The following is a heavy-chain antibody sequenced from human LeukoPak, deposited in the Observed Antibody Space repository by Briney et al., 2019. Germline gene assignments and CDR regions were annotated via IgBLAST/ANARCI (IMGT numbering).Heavy chain of an antibody. CDR3: ATYSTRNAREFQS. D-gene: IGHD4-11*01. CDR1: GFILSNCW. J-gene: IGHJ1*01. Sequence: GGSLRLSCETSGFILSNCWMTRVRQAPGKGLEWVANIKTDASEKYYADSVKGRFTISRDNAKMSLYLQMNSLRVEDTAVYYCATYSTRNAREFQSWGQGTLVTVSS. V-gene: IGHV3-7*01. CDR2: IKTDASEK.